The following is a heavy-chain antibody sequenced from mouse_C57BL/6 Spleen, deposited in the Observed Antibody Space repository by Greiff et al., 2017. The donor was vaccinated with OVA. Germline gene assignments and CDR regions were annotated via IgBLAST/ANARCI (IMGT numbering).Heavy chain of an antibody. CDR3: AKGGYYGSSYLYAMDY. CDR2: INPSNGGT. J-gene: IGHJ4*01. D-gene: IGHD1-1*01. V-gene: IGHV1-53*01. Sequence: QVQLQQPGTELVKPGASVKLSCKASGYTFTSYWMHWVKQRPGQGLEWIGNINPSNGGTNYNEKFKSKATLTVDKSSSTAYMQLSSLTSEDSAVYYWAKGGYYGSSYLYAMDYWGQGTSVTVSA. CDR1: GYTFTSYW.